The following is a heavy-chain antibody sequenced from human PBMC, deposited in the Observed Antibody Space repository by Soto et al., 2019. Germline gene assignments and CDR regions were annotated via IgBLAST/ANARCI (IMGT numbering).Heavy chain of an antibody. CDR1: GYTFTSYG. J-gene: IGHJ4*02. Sequence: QVQLVQSVPEVKKPGASVKVSCKASGYTFTSYGISWVRQAPGQGLEWMGWISGNNGNTNYAQKFQGRVTLTTDTSTSTAYMELRSLRSDDTAVYYCASDRGSGWFLYWGQGSLVTVSS. CDR2: ISGNNGNT. CDR3: ASDRGSGWFLY. V-gene: IGHV1-18*01. D-gene: IGHD6-19*01.